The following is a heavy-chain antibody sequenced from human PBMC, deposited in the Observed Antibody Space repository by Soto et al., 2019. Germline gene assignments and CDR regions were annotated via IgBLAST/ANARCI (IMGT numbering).Heavy chain of an antibody. J-gene: IGHJ4*02. CDR1: GYSFTSYW. D-gene: IGHD1-7*01. CDR3: ARRAPPNWNYDYFDY. V-gene: IGHV5-51*01. Sequence: PGESLKISCKGSGYSFTSYWIGWVRQMPGKGLEWMGIIYPGDSDTRYSPSFQGQVTISADKSISTAYLQWSSLKASDTAMYYCARRAPPNWNYDYFDYWGQGTLVTVSS. CDR2: IYPGDSDT.